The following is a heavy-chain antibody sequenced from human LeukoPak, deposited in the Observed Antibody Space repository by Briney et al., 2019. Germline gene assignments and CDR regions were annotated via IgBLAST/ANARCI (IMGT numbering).Heavy chain of an antibody. CDR2: IIPIFGTA. V-gene: IGHV1-69*13. CDR1: GGTFNSYA. CDR3: ARDQAPVVVGVNWFDP. Sequence: SVKVSCKASGGTFNSYAISWVRQAPGQGLEWMGGIIPIFGTANYAQKFQGRVTITADESTSTAYMELSSLRSEDTAVYYCARDQAPVVVGVNWFDPWGQGTLVTVSS. D-gene: IGHD2-15*01. J-gene: IGHJ5*02.